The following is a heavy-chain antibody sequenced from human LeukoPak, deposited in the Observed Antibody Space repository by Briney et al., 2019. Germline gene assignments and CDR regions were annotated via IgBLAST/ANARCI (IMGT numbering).Heavy chain of an antibody. CDR1: GFSFTTYA. V-gene: IGHV3-21*01. J-gene: IGHJ4*02. D-gene: IGHD1-1*01. Sequence: PGGSLRLSCAASGFSFTTYAMNWVRQAPGRGLEWVSSIDPSGFTIFYAASVKGRFTISRDNAKNSLYLQMNSLRADDTAFYFCASGIRGRGFDYWGQGTLVTVSS. CDR3: ASGIRGRGFDY. CDR2: IDPSGFTI.